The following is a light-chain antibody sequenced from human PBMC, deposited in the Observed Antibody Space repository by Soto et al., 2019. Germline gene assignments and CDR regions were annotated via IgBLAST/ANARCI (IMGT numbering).Light chain of an antibody. CDR2: DVS. V-gene: IGLV2-14*01. J-gene: IGLJ2*01. CDR1: SSDVGGYNY. Sequence: QSALTQPASVSGSPGQSITISCTGTSSDVGGYNYVSWYQQHPGKAPQLMIYDVSNRPSGVYNRFSGSKSGNTASLTISGLQAEDDADYYCSSYTSSSTLVVFGGGTKLTVL. CDR3: SSYTSSSTLVV.